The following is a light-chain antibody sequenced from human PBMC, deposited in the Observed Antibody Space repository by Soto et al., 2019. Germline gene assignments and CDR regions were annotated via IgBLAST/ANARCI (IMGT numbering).Light chain of an antibody. CDR2: DAS. CDR3: QQYNNWPQVT. Sequence: EIVMTQSPATLSVSPGERATLSCRTSQSVRNNLAWYQQKPGQAPRLLIYDASTRATGIPARFSGSGSGTEFTLTISSLQSEDFAVYYCQQYNNWPQVTFGGGTKVEIK. J-gene: IGKJ4*01. CDR1: QSVRNN. V-gene: IGKV3-15*01.